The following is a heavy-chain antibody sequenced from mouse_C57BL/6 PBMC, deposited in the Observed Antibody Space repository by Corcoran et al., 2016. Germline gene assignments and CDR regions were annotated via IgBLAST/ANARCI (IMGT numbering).Heavy chain of an antibody. CDR1: GYSITSGYY. CDR2: ISYDGSN. Sequence: DVQLQESGPGLVKPSQSLSLTCSVTGYSITSGYYWNWIRQFPGNKLEWMGYISYDGSNNYNPSLKNRISITRDTSKNQFFLKLNSVTTEDTATYYCARDGNDYVDYWGQGTTLTVSS. V-gene: IGHV3-6*01. D-gene: IGHD2-3*01. J-gene: IGHJ2*01. CDR3: ARDGNDYVDY.